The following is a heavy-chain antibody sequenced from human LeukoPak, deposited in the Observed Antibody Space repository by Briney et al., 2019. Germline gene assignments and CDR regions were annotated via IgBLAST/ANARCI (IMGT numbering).Heavy chain of an antibody. CDR3: ARRSSSWFPFDY. CDR1: GYSISSGYY. V-gene: IGHV4-38-2*01. CDR2: IYHSGST. D-gene: IGHD6-13*01. Sequence: KASETLSLTCAVSGYSISSGYYWGWIRQPPGKWLEWIGSIYHSGSTYYNPSLKSRVTISVDTSKNQFSLKLSSVTAADTAVYYCARRSSSWFPFDYWGQGTLVTVSS. J-gene: IGHJ4*02.